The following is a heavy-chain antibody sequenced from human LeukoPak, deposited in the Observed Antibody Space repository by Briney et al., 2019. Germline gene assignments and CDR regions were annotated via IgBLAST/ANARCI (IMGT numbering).Heavy chain of an antibody. D-gene: IGHD3-9*01. J-gene: IGHJ4*02. CDR3: ARPPEYYDILPGYYRY. CDR2: ISYDGSNK. V-gene: IGHV3-30*04. Sequence: PGGSLRLLCAASGFTFSSYAMHRVRQAPGKGQWMGAVISYDGSNKYYADSVKGRFTISRDNSKNTLYLQMISLRAEDTAVYYCARPPEYYDILPGYYRYWGQGTLVTVSS. CDR1: GFTFSSYA.